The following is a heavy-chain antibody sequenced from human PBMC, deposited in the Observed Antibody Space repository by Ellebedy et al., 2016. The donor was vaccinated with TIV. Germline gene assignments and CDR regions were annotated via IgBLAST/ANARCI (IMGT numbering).Heavy chain of an antibody. CDR1: VHTLSDVS. CDR3: AIPRYYDRSGYYYELDH. V-gene: IGHV1-24*01. Sequence: AASVKVSCKVSVHTLSDVSLHWVRQAPGKGLEWMGGFDPEDGETLYAHKFQGRVTMTEDTSTDTAYMDLSSLRSEDTAVYYCAIPRYYDRSGYYYELDHWGQGTLVTVSS. CDR2: FDPEDGET. D-gene: IGHD3-22*01. J-gene: IGHJ4*02.